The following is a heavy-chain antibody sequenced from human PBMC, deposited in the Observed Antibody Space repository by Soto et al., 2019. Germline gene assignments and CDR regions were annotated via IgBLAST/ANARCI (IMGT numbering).Heavy chain of an antibody. V-gene: IGHV6-1*01. CDR1: GDSVSSNSAA. CDR3: ARGGVLWFGELFVPSGMDV. CDR2: TYYRSKWYN. Sequence: PSQTLSLTCAISGDSVSSNSAAWNWIRQSPSRGLEWLGRTYYRSKWYNDYAVSVKSRITINPDTSKNQFSLQLNSVTPEDTAVYYCARGGVLWFGELFVPSGMDVWGQGTTVTVSS. D-gene: IGHD3-10*01. J-gene: IGHJ6*02.